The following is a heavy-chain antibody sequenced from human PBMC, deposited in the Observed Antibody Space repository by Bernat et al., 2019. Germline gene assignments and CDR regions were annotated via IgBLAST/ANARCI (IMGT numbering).Heavy chain of an antibody. Sequence: EVQLLESGGGLVQPGGSLRLSCAASGFTFSSYAMSWVRQAPGKGLEWVSALSGSGGSTYYEDSVKGLFTLSRDKSKNTLYLQMNSLRAEDTAVYYCAKDLARYSSSSYAFDIWRQGTMVTVSS. CDR1: GFTFSSYA. D-gene: IGHD6-6*01. V-gene: IGHV3-23*01. J-gene: IGHJ3*02. CDR2: LSGSGGST. CDR3: AKDLARYSSSSYAFDI.